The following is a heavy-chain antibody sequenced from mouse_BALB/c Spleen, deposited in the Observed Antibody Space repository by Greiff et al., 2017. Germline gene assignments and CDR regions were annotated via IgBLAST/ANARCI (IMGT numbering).Heavy chain of an antibody. J-gene: IGHJ2*01. V-gene: IGHV5-6-4*01. CDR2: ISSGGSYT. CDR3: TSEFYYGSSFDY. CDR1: GFTFSSYT. Sequence: EVKLVESGGGLVKPGGSLKLSCAASGFTFSSYTMSWVRQTPEKRLEWVATISSGGSYTYYPDSVKGRFTISRDNAKNTLYLQMSSLKSEDTAMYYCTSEFYYGSSFDYWGQGTTLTVSS. D-gene: IGHD1-1*01.